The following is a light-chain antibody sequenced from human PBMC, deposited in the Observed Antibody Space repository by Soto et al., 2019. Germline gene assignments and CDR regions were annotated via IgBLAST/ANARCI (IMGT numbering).Light chain of an antibody. CDR3: QHYNDWPT. V-gene: IGKV3-15*01. Sequence: EIVMTQFPATLSVSPGESVTLSCRASQGIGLKLACYQHKPGQAPRLLFYDASTSATGLSDRFSGSGAGTLFTLSISSVQSEDFAIYYCQHYNDWPTFGQGTKVEIK. CDR1: QGIGLK. J-gene: IGKJ1*01. CDR2: DAS.